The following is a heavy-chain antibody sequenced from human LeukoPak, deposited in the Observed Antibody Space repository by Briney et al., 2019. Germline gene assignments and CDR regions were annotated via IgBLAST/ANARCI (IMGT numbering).Heavy chain of an antibody. CDR2: IWYDGSNK. CDR1: GFTFSSYG. CDR3: AKSDQLLWFGP. D-gene: IGHD2-2*01. Sequence: PGRSLRLSCAASGFTFSSYGMHWVRQAPGKGLEWVAVIWYDGSNKYYADSVKGRFTISRDNSKNTLYLQMNSLRAEDTAVYYCAKSDQLLWFGPWGQGTLVTVSS. V-gene: IGHV3-33*06. J-gene: IGHJ5*02.